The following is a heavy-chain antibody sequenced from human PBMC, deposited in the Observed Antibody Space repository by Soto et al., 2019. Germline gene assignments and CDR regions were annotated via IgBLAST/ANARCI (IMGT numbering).Heavy chain of an antibody. Sequence: GGSLRLSCAASGFTFSSYAMNWVRQAPGKGLEWVAVISYDGSKEFYADSVKGRFTISRDNSKNTLYLQMNSLRAEDTAVYYCAKDLRLWSKDYYYYGMDVWGQGTTVTVSS. CDR2: ISYDGSKE. V-gene: IGHV3-30*18. D-gene: IGHD5-18*01. J-gene: IGHJ6*02. CDR1: GFTFSSYA. CDR3: AKDLRLWSKDYYYYGMDV.